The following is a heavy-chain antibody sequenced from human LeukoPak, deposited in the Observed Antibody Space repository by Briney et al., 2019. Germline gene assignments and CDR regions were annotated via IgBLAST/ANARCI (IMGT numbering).Heavy chain of an antibody. CDR1: GGSISSSSYY. D-gene: IGHD4-17*01. V-gene: IGHV4-39*07. CDR3: ASAPPDYGDQREPFDY. Sequence: SETLSLTCTVSGGSISSSSYYWGWIRQPPGKGLEWIGSIYYSGSTYYNPSLKSRVTISVDTSKNQFSLKLSSVTAADTAVYYCASAPPDYGDQREPFDYWGQGTLVTVSS. J-gene: IGHJ4*02. CDR2: IYYSGST.